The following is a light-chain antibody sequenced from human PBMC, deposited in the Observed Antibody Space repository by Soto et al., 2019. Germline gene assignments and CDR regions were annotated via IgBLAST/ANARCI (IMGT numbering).Light chain of an antibody. J-gene: IGKJ1*01. CDR3: QQYNNWPRA. CDR1: QTISSN. Sequence: EILMTQSPATLSVSPGERVTLSCRASQTISSNLAWYQQKPGKAPRLLIYGSSIKATGISARFSGSGSGTEFTLTISSLQSEDLAVYYCQQYNNWPRAFGQGTKV. CDR2: GSS. V-gene: IGKV3-15*01.